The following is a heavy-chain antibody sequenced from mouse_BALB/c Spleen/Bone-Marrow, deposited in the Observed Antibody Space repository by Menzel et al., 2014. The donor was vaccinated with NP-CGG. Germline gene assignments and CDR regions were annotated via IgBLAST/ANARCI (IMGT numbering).Heavy chain of an antibody. CDR3: ARDMGGFPFDY. CDR2: IRNKAYSYTT. CDR1: GCTFTDYY. Sequence: EVKLEESGGGLVQPGGSLRLSCATSGCTFTDYYMNWVRQPPGKALEWLGFIRNKAYSYTTEYSASVKGRFTISRDNSQSILSFQMNILRAEDSTTYYCARDMGGFPFDYWGQGTTLTVSS. V-gene: IGHV7-3*02. J-gene: IGHJ2*01.